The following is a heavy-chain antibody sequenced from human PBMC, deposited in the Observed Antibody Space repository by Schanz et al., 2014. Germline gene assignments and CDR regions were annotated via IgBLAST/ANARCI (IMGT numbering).Heavy chain of an antibody. D-gene: IGHD1-26*01. CDR2: ISGSSRTI. CDR3: ARGGSGSHYRLDY. Sequence: EVQLAESGGGLIQPGGSLRLSCAASGFGFSSYSMNWVRQAPGKGLEWVSYISGSSRTIYYADSMKGRFTVSRDNAENALYLQMNSLRAEDAGLYVCARGGSGSHYRLDYWGQGTLVTVSS. V-gene: IGHV3-48*01. CDR1: GFGFSSYS. J-gene: IGHJ4*02.